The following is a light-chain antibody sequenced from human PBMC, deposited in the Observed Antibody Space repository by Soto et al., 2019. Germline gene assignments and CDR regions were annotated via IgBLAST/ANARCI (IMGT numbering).Light chain of an antibody. V-gene: IGKV1-5*03. J-gene: IGKJ1*01. CDR3: QQYNSYWT. CDR1: QSISSW. CDR2: KAS. Sequence: DIQMTQSPSTLSASVGDRVTITCRASQSISSWLAWYQQKPGKAPKLLIYKASTLKSGVPSRFSGSGSGTEFTLTISSLQPDDFATYHCQQYNSYWTFGQGTKVDIK.